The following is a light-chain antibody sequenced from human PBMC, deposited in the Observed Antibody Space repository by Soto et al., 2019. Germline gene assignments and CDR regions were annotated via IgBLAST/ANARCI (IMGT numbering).Light chain of an antibody. CDR3: QQRTSWPPWT. V-gene: IGKV3-11*01. CDR1: QSVSLS. Sequence: EIVLTQSPATLSLSPGGRATLSCRASQSVSLSLAWYQQRPGQAPRLLIYDASKMASGIPARFSGSGSGTDFTLTISSLEPEDFAVYYCQQRTSWPPWTFGQGTKVEIK. CDR2: DAS. J-gene: IGKJ1*01.